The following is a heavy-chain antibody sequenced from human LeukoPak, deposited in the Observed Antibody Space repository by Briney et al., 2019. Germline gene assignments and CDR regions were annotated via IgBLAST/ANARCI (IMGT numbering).Heavy chain of an antibody. CDR2: FDPEDGET. CDR3: ATSSSGWSDFDY. D-gene: IGHD6-19*01. Sequence: GASVTVSCKVSGYTLTELSMHWVRPAPGKGLAGMGGFDPEDGETIYAQKFQGRVTMTEDTSTDPAYMELSSLRSEDTAVYYCATSSSGWSDFDYWVQGTLVTVS. CDR1: GYTLTELS. J-gene: IGHJ4*02. V-gene: IGHV1-24*01.